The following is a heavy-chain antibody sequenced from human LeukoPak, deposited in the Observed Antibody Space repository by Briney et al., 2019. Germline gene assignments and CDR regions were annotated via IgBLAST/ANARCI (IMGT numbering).Heavy chain of an antibody. D-gene: IGHD3-22*01. CDR1: GGTFSSYA. Sequence: SVKVSCKASGGTFSSYAISWVRQAPGQGLEWMGGIIPIFGTANYAQKFQGRVTITADESTSTAYMELSSLRSEDTAVYYCARVTYDSIGYYYFGYWGQGTLVTVSS. J-gene: IGHJ4*02. V-gene: IGHV1-69*13. CDR2: IIPIFGTA. CDR3: ARVTYDSIGYYYFGY.